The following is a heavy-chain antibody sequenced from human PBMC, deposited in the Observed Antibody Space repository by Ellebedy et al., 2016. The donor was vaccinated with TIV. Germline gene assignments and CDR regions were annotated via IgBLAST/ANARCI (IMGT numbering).Heavy chain of an antibody. CDR2: IYHSGST. D-gene: IGHD2-15*01. CDR3: ARELRGSLNCSGGSCYSFGY. V-gene: IGHV4-4*02. Sequence: SETLSLTXAVSDGSISSNNWWNWVRQPPGKGLEWIGEIYHSGSTNYNPSLKSRVTISVDKSKNQFSLNLSSVTAADTAVYYCARELRGSLNCSGGSCYSFGYWGQGTLVTVSS. CDR1: DGSISSNNW. J-gene: IGHJ4*02.